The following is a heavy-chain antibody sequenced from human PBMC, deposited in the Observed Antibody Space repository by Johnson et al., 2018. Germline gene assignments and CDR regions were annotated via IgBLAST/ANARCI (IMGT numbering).Heavy chain of an antibody. V-gene: IGHV3-74*01. D-gene: IGHD5-12*01. Sequence: VQLQESGGGLVQPGGSLRLSCAASGFTFSSYWMHWVRQAPGKGLVWVSRINSDGSSTYYVDSVKGRFTLSRDNAKNTLYLQMNSLRAEDTAVYYCARDREVATGYYYGMDVWGQGTTVTVSS. CDR1: GFTFSSYW. CDR2: INSDGSST. J-gene: IGHJ6*02. CDR3: ARDREVATGYYYGMDV.